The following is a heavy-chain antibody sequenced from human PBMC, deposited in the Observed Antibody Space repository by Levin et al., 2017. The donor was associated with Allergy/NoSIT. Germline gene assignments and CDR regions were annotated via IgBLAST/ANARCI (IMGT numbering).Heavy chain of an antibody. CDR1: GGSISSSIW. Sequence: SETLSLTCAVSGGSISSSIWWSWVRQPPGKGLEWIGEIYHSGSTNYNPSLKSRVTISVDKSKNQFSLKLSSVTAADTAVYYCARIVVVPAAIWGNYYYYGMDVWGQGTTVTVSS. CDR2: IYHSGST. V-gene: IGHV4-4*02. CDR3: ARIVVVPAAIWGNYYYYGMDV. J-gene: IGHJ6*02. D-gene: IGHD2-2*02.